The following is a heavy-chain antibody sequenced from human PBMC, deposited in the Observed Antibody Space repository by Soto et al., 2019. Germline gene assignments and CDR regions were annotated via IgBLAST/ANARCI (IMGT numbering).Heavy chain of an antibody. Sequence: QVQLAESGGGVVQPGRSLRLSCAASGFTFSSYAMHWVRQAPGKGLEWVAVISYDGSNKYYADSVKGRFTISRDNSKNTLYLQMNSLRAEDTAVYYCARLEAVLGYWGQGTLVTVSS. CDR3: ARLEAVLGY. CDR2: ISYDGSNK. CDR1: GFTFSSYA. V-gene: IGHV3-30-3*01. J-gene: IGHJ4*02. D-gene: IGHD3-10*01.